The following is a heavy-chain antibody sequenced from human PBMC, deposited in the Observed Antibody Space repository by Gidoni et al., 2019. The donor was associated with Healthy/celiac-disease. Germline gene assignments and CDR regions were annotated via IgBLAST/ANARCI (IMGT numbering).Heavy chain of an antibody. D-gene: IGHD2-21*02. CDR1: GGSIRSSSYY. Sequence: QLQLQESGPGMVRPSETLSLTCTVSGGSIRSSSYYWGWIRQPPGKGLEWIGSIYYSGSTYYNPSLKSRVTISVDTSKNQFSLKLSSVTAADTAVYYCARPEYSVVVTSDAFDIWGQGTMVTVSS. V-gene: IGHV4-39*01. CDR2: IYYSGST. CDR3: ARPEYSVVVTSDAFDI. J-gene: IGHJ3*02.